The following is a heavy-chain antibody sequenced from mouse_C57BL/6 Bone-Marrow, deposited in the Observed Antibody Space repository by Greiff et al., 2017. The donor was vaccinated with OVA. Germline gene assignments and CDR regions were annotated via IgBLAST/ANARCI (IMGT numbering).Heavy chain of an antibody. CDR1: GYTFTSYW. V-gene: IGHV1-55*01. CDR2: IYPGSGST. CDR3: ARYGDYYAMDY. Sequence: VQLQPGAELVKPGASVKMSCKASGYTFTSYWITWVKQRPGQGLEWIGDIYPGSGSTNYNEKFKSKATLTVDTSSSTAYMQLSSLTSEDSAVYYCARYGDYYAMDYWGQGTSVTVSS. J-gene: IGHJ4*01. D-gene: IGHD1-1*01.